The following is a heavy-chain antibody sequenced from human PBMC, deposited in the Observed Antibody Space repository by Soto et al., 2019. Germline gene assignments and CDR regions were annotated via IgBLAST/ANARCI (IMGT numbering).Heavy chain of an antibody. Sequence: QVQLVQSGAEVKKPGSSVKVSCKASGGTFSTSNFTWVRQAPGQGLEWMGRTIPILDVADYAQDFQGRVTITADKSTSTAYMELTSLTSKDTAVYYCARDSPIGSTYSGYDVIDSWGQGTLVTVSS. CDR3: ARDSPIGSTYSGYDVIDS. D-gene: IGHD5-12*01. V-gene: IGHV1-69*08. CDR2: TIPILDVA. J-gene: IGHJ4*02. CDR1: GGTFSTSN.